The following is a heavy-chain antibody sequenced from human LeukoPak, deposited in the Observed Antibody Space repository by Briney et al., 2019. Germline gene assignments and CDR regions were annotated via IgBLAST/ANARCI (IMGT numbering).Heavy chain of an antibody. J-gene: IGHJ3*02. CDR1: GYTFTSYD. Sequence: ASVKVSCKASGYTFTSYDMHWVSQAPGQRLEWMGWINAGNGITKYSQKFQGRVTITRDTSASTAYMELSSLRSEDTAVYYCARGVGIAAAEGTFDIWGQGTMVTVSS. V-gene: IGHV1-3*01. D-gene: IGHD6-13*01. CDR2: INAGNGIT. CDR3: ARGVGIAAAEGTFDI.